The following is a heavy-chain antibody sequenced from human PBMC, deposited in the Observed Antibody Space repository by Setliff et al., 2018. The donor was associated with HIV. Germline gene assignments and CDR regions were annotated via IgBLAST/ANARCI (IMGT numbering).Heavy chain of an antibody. D-gene: IGHD3-10*01. Sequence: GGSLRLSCVASGFRFRGQAMSWVRQAPGKGLEWVSVIYSGGNTYYADSVMGRFTISRDNSKNTLYLQMNSLRAEDTAVYYCASRSGSRLTLPLDVWGQGTTVTVSS. J-gene: IGHJ6*02. CDR3: ASRSGSRLTLPLDV. V-gene: IGHV3-53*01. CDR1: GFRFRGQA. CDR2: IYSGGNT.